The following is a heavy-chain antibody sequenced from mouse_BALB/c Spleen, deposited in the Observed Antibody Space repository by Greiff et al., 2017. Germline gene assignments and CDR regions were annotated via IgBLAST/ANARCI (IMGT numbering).Heavy chain of an antibody. CDR1: GYTFTDYW. V-gene: IGHV1-69*01. CDR2: IDTSDSYT. Sequence: QVQLQQSGAELVMPGASVKMSCKASGYTFTDYWMHWVKQRPGQGLEWIGAIDTSDSYTSYNQKFKGKATLTVDESSSTAYMQLSSLTSEDSAVYYCARATTADWYFDVWGAGTTVTVSS. J-gene: IGHJ1*01. CDR3: ARATTADWYFDV. D-gene: IGHD1-2*01.